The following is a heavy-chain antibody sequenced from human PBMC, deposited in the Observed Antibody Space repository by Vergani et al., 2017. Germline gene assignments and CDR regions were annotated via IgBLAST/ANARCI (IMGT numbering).Heavy chain of an antibody. D-gene: IGHD3-22*01. V-gene: IGHV1-2*02. J-gene: IGHJ4*02. CDR2: INPNSGGT. CDR3: AADLNDSSGYEY. CDR1: GYTFTGYY. Sequence: QVQLVQSGAEVKKPGASVKVSCKASGYTFTGYYMHWVRQAPGQGLEWMGWINPNSGGTNYAQKFQERVTITRDMSTSTAYMELSSLRSEDTAVYYCAADLNDSSGYEYWGQGTLVTVSS.